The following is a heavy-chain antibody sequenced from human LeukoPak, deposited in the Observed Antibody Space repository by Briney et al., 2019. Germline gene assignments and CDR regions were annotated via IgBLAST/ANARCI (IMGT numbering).Heavy chain of an antibody. V-gene: IGHV1-69*05. D-gene: IGHD6-13*01. CDR3: ALWRQQLVRYFDY. CDR2: IIPIFGTA. CDR1: GGTFSSYA. J-gene: IGHJ4*02. Sequence: SVKVSRKASGGTFSSYAISWVRQAPGQGLEWMGGIIPIFGTANYAQKFQGRVTITTDESTSTAYMELSSLRSEDTAVYYCALWRQQLVRYFDYWGQGTLVTVSS.